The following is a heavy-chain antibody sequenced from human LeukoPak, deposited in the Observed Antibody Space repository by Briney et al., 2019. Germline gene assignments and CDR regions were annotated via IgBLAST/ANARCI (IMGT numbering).Heavy chain of an antibody. Sequence: GGSLRLSCAASGFTFSSYAMSWVRQAPGKGLEWVSAISGSGGSTYYADSVKGRFTISRDNSKNTLYLQMNSLRAEDTAVYYCASGNDLIAAAGSLFDYWGQGTLVTVSS. CDR2: ISGSGGST. D-gene: IGHD6-13*01. CDR3: ASGNDLIAAAGSLFDY. CDR1: GFTFSSYA. V-gene: IGHV3-23*01. J-gene: IGHJ4*02.